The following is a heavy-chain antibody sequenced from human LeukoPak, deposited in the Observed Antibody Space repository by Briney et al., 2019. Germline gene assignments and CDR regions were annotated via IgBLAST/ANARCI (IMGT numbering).Heavy chain of an antibody. D-gene: IGHD2-15*01. CDR1: GGSISSYY. CDR3: ARHGGHLDY. CDR2: IYYSGST. V-gene: IGHV4-59*08. J-gene: IGHJ4*02. Sequence: SETLSLTCTVSGGSISSYYWSWIWQPPGKGLEWIGYIYYSGSTNYNPSLKSRVTISVDTSKNQFSLKLSSVTAADTAVYYCARHGGHLDYWGQGTLVTVSS.